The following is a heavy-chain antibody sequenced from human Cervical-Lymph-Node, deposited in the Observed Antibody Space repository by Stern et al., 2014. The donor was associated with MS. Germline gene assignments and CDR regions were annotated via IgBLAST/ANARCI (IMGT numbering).Heavy chain of an antibody. CDR1: GFTFDDYA. J-gene: IGHJ4*02. V-gene: IGHV3-9*01. CDR3: VKDISWGGLRHFEY. D-gene: IGHD4-17*01. Sequence: EVQLVESGGGLVQPGRSLRLSCAASGFTFDDYAMHWVRQAPGKGLEWVSGISWNSGTIGYADSVKGRFAISRDNAKNYLYLQMNSLRTEDTALYYCVKDISWGGLRHFEYWGQGTLVTVSS. CDR2: ISWNSGTI.